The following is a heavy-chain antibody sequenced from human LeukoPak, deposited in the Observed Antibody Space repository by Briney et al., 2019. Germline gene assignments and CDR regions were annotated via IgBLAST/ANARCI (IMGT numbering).Heavy chain of an antibody. Sequence: GGSLRLSCSVSGFTFSTYVMHWVRQAPGKGLEYVSAISSNGDNTYYADSVKGRFTISRDNSKNTLYLQMSSLRADDTAVYYCERGTGYWGQGTLVTVSS. V-gene: IGHV3-64D*06. CDR1: GFTFSTYV. CDR2: ISSNGDNT. CDR3: ERGTGY. J-gene: IGHJ4*02.